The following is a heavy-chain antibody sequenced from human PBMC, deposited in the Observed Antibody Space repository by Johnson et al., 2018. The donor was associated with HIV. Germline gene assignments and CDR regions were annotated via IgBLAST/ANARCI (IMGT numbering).Heavy chain of an antibody. CDR3: ARGGHCGGDCAGAKQALDI. J-gene: IGHJ3*02. CDR2: IYSGGST. Sequence: VQLVESGGGLVQPGGSLRLSCAASGFTVSSNYMSWVRQAPGKGLEWVSVIYSGGSTYYADSVKGRFTISRDNSKNTLYLQMNSLRVEERAVYYCARGGHCGGDCAGAKQALDIWGQGTRVTVSS. D-gene: IGHD2-21*01. V-gene: IGHV3-66*01. CDR1: GFTVSSNY.